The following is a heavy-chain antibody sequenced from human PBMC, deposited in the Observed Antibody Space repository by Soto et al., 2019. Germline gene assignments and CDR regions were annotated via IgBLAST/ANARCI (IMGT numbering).Heavy chain of an antibody. CDR1: GGSISSYY. CDR2: IYYSGST. CDR3: ARPHGGSSGWDNWFDP. D-gene: IGHD6-25*01. V-gene: IGHV4-59*01. Sequence: ASETLSLPCTVSGGSISSYYWSWFRQPPGKGLEWIGYIYYSGSTNYNPSLKSRVTISVDTSKNQFSLKLSSVTAADTAVYYCARPHGGSSGWDNWFDPWGQGTLVTVS. J-gene: IGHJ5*02.